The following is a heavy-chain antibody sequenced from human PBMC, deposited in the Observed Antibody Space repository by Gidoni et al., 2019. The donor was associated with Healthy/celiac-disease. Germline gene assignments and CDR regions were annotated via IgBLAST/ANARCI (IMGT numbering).Heavy chain of an antibody. CDR2: INPSGGST. V-gene: IGHV1-46*01. CDR3: AREPYDSSGPDAFDI. D-gene: IGHD3-22*01. CDR1: GYTFTSYY. J-gene: IGHJ3*02. Sequence: QVQLVQSGAEVKKPGASVKGSCKASGYTFTSYYMHWVRQAPGQGLEWMGIINPSGGSTSYAQKFQGRVTLTRDTSTSTVYMELSSLRSEDTAVYYCAREPYDSSGPDAFDIWGQGTMVTVSS.